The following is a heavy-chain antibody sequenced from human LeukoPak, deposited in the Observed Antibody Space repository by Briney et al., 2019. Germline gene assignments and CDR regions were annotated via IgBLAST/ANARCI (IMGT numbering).Heavy chain of an antibody. CDR3: AKGALLLWFGESSDDY. Sequence: PGGSLRLSCAASGFPFSTYGMSWVRQAPGKGLEWVSTISGSGGSRSYAESVKGRFTISRNNSDNTLFLQKNSLRAEDTAVYYCAKGALLLWFGESSDDYWGQGTLVTVSS. CDR1: GFPFSTYG. V-gene: IGHV3-23*01. D-gene: IGHD3-10*01. J-gene: IGHJ4*02. CDR2: ISGSGGSR.